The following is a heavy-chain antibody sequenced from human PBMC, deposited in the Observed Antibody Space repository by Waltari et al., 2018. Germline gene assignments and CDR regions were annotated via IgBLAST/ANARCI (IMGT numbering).Heavy chain of an antibody. CDR1: GGSISSYY. CDR3: ARYGSGLTTQKRYYYYGMDV. V-gene: IGHV4-59*01. Sequence: QVQLQESGPGLVKPSETLSLTCTVSGGSISSYYWSWIRQPPGKGLEWIGYIYYSGSTNYNPSLKSRVTISVDTSKNQFSRKLSSVTAADTAVYYCARYGSGLTTQKRYYYYGMDVWGQGTTVTVSS. D-gene: IGHD6-19*01. J-gene: IGHJ6*02. CDR2: IYYSGST.